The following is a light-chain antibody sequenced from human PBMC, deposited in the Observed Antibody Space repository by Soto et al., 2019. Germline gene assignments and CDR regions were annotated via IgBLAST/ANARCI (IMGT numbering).Light chain of an antibody. V-gene: IGKV3-15*01. CDR3: QQYKNWLRT. Sequence: EIVMTQSPATLSVSPGERATLSCRASQSVSSNLAWYQQKPGQAPRLLIYGASTRATGISARFSGSGSGTEFTLTISSLQSEDFAVYYCQQYKNWLRTFGQGTKVENK. CDR2: GAS. J-gene: IGKJ1*01. CDR1: QSVSSN.